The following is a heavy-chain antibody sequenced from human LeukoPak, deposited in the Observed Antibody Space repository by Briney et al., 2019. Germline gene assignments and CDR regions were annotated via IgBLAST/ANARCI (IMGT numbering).Heavy chain of an antibody. CDR2: ISSSGSTI. J-gene: IGHJ4*02. D-gene: IGHD6-6*01. V-gene: IGHV3-11*01. CDR3: ARYNRSSSRYFDY. Sequence: PGGSLRLSCAASGFTFSDYYMTWIRQAPGKGLEWLSYISSSGSTIYYADSVKGRFTISRDNAKNSLYLQMNSLRTEDTAVYYCARYNRSSSRYFDYWGQGTLVTISS. CDR1: GFTFSDYY.